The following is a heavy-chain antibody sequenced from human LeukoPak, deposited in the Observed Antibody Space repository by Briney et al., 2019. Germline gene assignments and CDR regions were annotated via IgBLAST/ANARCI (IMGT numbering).Heavy chain of an antibody. V-gene: IGHV4-39*07. CDR3: ARESLTWLQSRTSWFDP. CDR2: IYYSGST. J-gene: IGHJ5*02. CDR1: GGSISSSTYF. Sequence: SETLSLTCTDSGGSISSSTYFWGWIRQPPGKGLEWIGTIYYSGSTYYNPSLKSRVTISVDSSKNQFSLRLSSVTAADTAVYYCARESLTWLQSRTSWFDPWGQGTLVTVSS. D-gene: IGHD5-24*01.